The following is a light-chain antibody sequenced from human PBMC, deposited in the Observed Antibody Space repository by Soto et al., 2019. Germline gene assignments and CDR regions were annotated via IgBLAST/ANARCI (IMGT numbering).Light chain of an antibody. CDR2: RSN. V-gene: IGLV1-47*01. J-gene: IGLJ7*01. Sequence: QSVLTQPPSASGTPGQRITISCSGSSSNIGSNYVYWYQQLPGTAPKLLIYRSNQRPSGVPDRFSGSRSGTSASLAISGLRSEDEGDYYCAASDDSLSGTVFGGGTQLTVL. CDR3: AASDDSLSGTV. CDR1: SSNIGSNY.